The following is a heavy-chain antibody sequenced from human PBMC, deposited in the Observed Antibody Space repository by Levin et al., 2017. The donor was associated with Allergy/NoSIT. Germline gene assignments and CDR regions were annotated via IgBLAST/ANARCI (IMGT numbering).Heavy chain of an antibody. CDR3: AKDPGVGAAAIDY. CDR2: ISYDGSNK. D-gene: IGHD1-26*01. V-gene: IGHV3-30*18. Sequence: GGSLRLSCAASGFTFSSYGMHWVRQAPGKGLEWVAVISYDGSNKNYADSVKGRFTISRDNSKNTLYLQMNSLRAEDTAVYYCAKDPGVGAAAIDYWGQGTLVTVSS. CDR1: GFTFSSYG. J-gene: IGHJ4*02.